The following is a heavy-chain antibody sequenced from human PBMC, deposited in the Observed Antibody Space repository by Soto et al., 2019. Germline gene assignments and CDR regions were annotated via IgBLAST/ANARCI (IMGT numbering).Heavy chain of an antibody. CDR2: IYWNDDK. J-gene: IGHJ5*02. CDR3: AHSPYYDFWSGYVWFDP. D-gene: IGHD3-3*01. V-gene: IGHV2-5*01. CDR1: GFSLSTSGVG. Sequence: ASGPTLVNPTQTLTLTCTFSGFSLSTSGVGVGWIRQPPGKALEWLALIYWNDDKRYSPSLKSRLTITKDTSKNQVVLTMTNMDPVDTATYYCAHSPYYDFWSGYVWFDPWGQGTLVTVSS.